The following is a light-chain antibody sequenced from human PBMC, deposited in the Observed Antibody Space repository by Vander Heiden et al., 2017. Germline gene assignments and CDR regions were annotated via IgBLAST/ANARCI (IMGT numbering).Light chain of an antibody. CDR3: QQYDNLPWYT. V-gene: IGKV1-33*01. CDR1: QYISNY. CDR2: DAS. Sequence: DIKMTQSPSSLSASVGDRVTITCQASQYISNYLNWYQQKPGNTPKLLIYDASNLETGAPSRFSGSGSGTDFTFSISSLQPEDIATYYCQQYDNLPWYTFGQGTKLEIK. J-gene: IGKJ2*01.